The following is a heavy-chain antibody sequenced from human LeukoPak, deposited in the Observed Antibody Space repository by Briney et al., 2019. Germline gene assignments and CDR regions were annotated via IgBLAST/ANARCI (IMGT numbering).Heavy chain of an antibody. Sequence: GGSLRLSCAASGFTFSSYGMHWVRQAPGKGLEWVAVIWYDGSNKYYADSVKGRFTISRDNSKNTLYLQMNSLRAEDTAVYYCARDKLTMVRGWPSYWGQGTLVTVSP. J-gene: IGHJ4*02. CDR3: ARDKLTMVRGWPSY. CDR2: IWYDGSNK. D-gene: IGHD3-10*01. V-gene: IGHV3-33*01. CDR1: GFTFSSYG.